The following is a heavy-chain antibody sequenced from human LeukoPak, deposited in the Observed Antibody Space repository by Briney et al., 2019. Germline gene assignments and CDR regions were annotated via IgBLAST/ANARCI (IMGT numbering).Heavy chain of an antibody. CDR1: GGTFSSYA. D-gene: IGHD3-10*01. CDR2: IIPIFGTA. V-gene: IGHV1-69*06. J-gene: IGHJ4*02. CDR3: ARVAGSGSYYSDY. Sequence: ASVKVSCKASGGTFSSYAISWVRQAPGQGLERMGGIIPIFGTANYAQKFQGRVTITADKSTSTAYMELSSLRSEDTAVYYCARVAGSGSYYSDYWGQGTLVTVSS.